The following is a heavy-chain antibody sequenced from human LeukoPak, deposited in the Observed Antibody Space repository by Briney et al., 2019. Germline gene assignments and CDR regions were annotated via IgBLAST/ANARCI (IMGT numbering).Heavy chain of an antibody. Sequence: HTGGSLRLSCAASEFTFSSYSMVWVRQAPGKGLEWVSYISSSSGTIYYADSVKGRFTISRDNAKNSLYLQMNSLRAEDTAVYYCARWYYDSRSYYGYFHHWGQGTLSPSPQ. CDR3: ARWYYDSRSYYGYFHH. D-gene: IGHD3-22*01. J-gene: IGHJ1*01. CDR2: ISSSSGTI. V-gene: IGHV3-48*01. CDR1: EFTFSSYS.